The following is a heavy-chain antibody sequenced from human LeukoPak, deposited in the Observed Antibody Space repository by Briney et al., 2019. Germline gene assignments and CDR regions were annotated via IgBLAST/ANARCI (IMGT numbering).Heavy chain of an antibody. V-gene: IGHV1-18*04. CDR2: ISAYNGNT. Sequence: ASVKVSCKTSGYTFTSYGISWVRQAPGQGLEWMGWISAYNGNTNYAQKLQGRVTMTTDTSTSTAYMEVRSLRSDDTAIYYCARVHRDTYGQNWGQGTLVTVSS. J-gene: IGHJ4*02. CDR3: ARVHRDTYGQN. D-gene: IGHD5-18*01. CDR1: GYTFTSYG.